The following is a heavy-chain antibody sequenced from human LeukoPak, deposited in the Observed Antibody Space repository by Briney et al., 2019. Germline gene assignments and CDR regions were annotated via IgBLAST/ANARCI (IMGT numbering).Heavy chain of an antibody. Sequence: GGSLRLSCAASGFTVSSNYMSWVRQAPGKGLEWVSVIYSGGSTYYADSVKGRFTISRDNSKNTLYLQMNSLRAEDTAVYYCAKAQAQPPWGSGYYYGMDVWGQGTTVTVSS. V-gene: IGHV3-53*01. CDR1: GFTVSSNY. J-gene: IGHJ6*02. D-gene: IGHD7-27*01. CDR2: IYSGGST. CDR3: AKAQAQPPWGSGYYYGMDV.